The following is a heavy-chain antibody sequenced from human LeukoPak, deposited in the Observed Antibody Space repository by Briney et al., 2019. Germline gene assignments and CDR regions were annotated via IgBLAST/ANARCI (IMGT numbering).Heavy chain of an antibody. V-gene: IGHV3-21*01. CDR3: ARDFDILTGYPYYFDY. Sequence: GGSLRLSCAASGFTFSSYSMNWVRQAPGKGLEWVSSISSSSYIYYADSVKGRFTISRDNAKNSLYLQMNSLRAEDTAVYYCARDFDILTGYPYYFDYWGQGTLVTVSS. CDR2: ISSSSYI. J-gene: IGHJ4*02. CDR1: GFTFSSYS. D-gene: IGHD3-9*01.